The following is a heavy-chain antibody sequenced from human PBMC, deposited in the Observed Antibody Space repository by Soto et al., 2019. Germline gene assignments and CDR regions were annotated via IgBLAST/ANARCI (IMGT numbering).Heavy chain of an antibody. CDR3: AHSDSRRFLDS. V-gene: IGHV2-5*02. D-gene: IGHD3-16*01. J-gene: IGHJ4*02. CDR2: IYWDDDK. Sequence: GLDLEWLAVIYWDDDKRYSPSLKNRLTITKDTSKNQVVLTLTTMDPVDTATYYCAHSDSRRFLDSWGQGTLVTVSP.